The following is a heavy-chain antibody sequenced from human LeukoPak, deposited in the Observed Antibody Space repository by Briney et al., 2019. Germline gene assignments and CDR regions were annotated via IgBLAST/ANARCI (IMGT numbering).Heavy chain of an antibody. Sequence: GGSLRLSCVASDFTFDFYWMTWVRQAPGKGLEWLANILPDGSQKYYVDSVKGRFTVSRDSAKNSLYLQMDSLRPEDTALYYCVEDMNPGGADVWGQGTTVTVSS. CDR3: VEDMNPGGADV. CDR2: ILPDGSQK. D-gene: IGHD2-15*01. V-gene: IGHV3-7*03. CDR1: DFTFDFYW. J-gene: IGHJ6*02.